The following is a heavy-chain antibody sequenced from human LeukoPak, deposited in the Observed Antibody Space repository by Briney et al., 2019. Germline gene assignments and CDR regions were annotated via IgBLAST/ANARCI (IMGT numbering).Heavy chain of an antibody. Sequence: SETLSLTCTVSGDSISRGGYYWSWIRQHPGKGLEWIGYIYYSVSSYYNPSFMSRLTISVDTSKNQFSLKLSSVTAADTAVYYCARHGRGAAAGSDYWGQGTLVTVSS. CDR2: IYYSVSS. CDR3: ARHGRGAAAGSDY. V-gene: IGHV4-31*03. J-gene: IGHJ4*02. CDR1: GDSISRGGYY. D-gene: IGHD6-13*01.